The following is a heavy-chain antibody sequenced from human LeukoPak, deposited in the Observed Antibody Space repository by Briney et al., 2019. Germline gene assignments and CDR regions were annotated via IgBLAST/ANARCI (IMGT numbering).Heavy chain of an antibody. J-gene: IGHJ5*02. D-gene: IGHD3-22*01. CDR2: TYYSGST. V-gene: IGHV4-30-4*01. CDR1: GVSTSSGDYY. CDR3: ARPYYYDSRIDP. Sequence: SETLSLTCTVSGVSTSSGDYYWSWIRQPPGKGLEWIGYTYYSGSTYYNPSLKSRVTISVDTSKNQFSLKLSSVTAADTAVYYCARPYYYDSRIDPWGQGTRVTVSS.